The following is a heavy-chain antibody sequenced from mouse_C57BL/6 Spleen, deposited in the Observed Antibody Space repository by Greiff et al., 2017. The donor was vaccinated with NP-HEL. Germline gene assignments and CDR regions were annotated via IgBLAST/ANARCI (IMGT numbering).Heavy chain of an antibody. V-gene: IGHV1-82*01. CDR3: ARVGYDYDDGAMDY. Sequence: VMLVESGPELVKPGASVKISCKASGYAFSSSWMNWVKQRPGKGLEWIGRIYPGDGDTNYNGKFKGKATLTADKSSSTAYMQLSSLTSEDSAVYFCARVGYDYDDGAMDYWGQGTSVTVSS. CDR1: GYAFSSSW. D-gene: IGHD2-4*01. CDR2: IYPGDGDT. J-gene: IGHJ4*01.